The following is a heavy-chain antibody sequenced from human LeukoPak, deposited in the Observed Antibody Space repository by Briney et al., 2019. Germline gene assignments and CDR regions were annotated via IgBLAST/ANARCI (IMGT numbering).Heavy chain of an antibody. Sequence: ASVTVSCKASGYTFTSYGISWVRQAPGQGLEWMGWISAYNGNTNYAQKLQGRVTMTTDTSTSTAYMELRSLRSDDTAVYYCARVVDTAMNYYYYYYMDVWGKGTTVTVSS. J-gene: IGHJ6*03. CDR2: ISAYNGNT. CDR3: ARVVDTAMNYYYYYYMDV. D-gene: IGHD5-18*01. V-gene: IGHV1-18*01. CDR1: GYTFTSYG.